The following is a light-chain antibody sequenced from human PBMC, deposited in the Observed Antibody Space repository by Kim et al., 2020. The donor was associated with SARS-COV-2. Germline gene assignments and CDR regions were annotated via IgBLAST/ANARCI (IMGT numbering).Light chain of an antibody. Sequence: GPSITISCPGTSSDVGSYNLVSWYQQHTGKAPKLMIYEVSKRPSGVSNRFSGSKSGNTASLTISGLQAEDEADYYCCSYAGSSTVVFGGGTQLTVL. J-gene: IGLJ2*01. CDR3: CSYAGSSTVV. CDR2: EVS. CDR1: SSDVGSYNL. V-gene: IGLV2-23*02.